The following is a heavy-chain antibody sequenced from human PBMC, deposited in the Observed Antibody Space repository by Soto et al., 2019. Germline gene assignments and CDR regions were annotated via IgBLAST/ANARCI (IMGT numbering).Heavy chain of an antibody. CDR3: AKDGNEYGMDV. D-gene: IGHD1-1*01. V-gene: IGHV3-30*18. CDR1: GFTFSSYG. Sequence: QVQLVESGGGVVQPGRSLRLYCAASGFTFSSYGMHWVRQAPGKGLEWVAVISYDGSNKYYADSVKGRFTISRDNSKNALYHQMNSLRAEDTAVYYCAKDGNEYGMDVWGPWTTVTVAS. J-gene: IGHJ6*02. CDR2: ISYDGSNK.